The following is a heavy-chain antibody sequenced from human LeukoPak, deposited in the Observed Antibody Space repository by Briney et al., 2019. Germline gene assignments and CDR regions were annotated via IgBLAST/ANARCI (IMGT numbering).Heavy chain of an antibody. V-gene: IGHV3-7*05. D-gene: IGHD6-19*01. CDR3: ARDQRSGWDRSFDY. J-gene: IGHJ4*02. CDR1: GFTFSDYW. CDR2: IKQDGSEK. Sequence: PGGSLRLSCAASGFTFSDYWMSWVRQAPGKGLEWVANIKQDGSEKYYVDSVKGRFTISRDNAKNSVYLQMNSLRAEDTAVCYCARDQRSGWDRSFDYWGQGTLVTVSS.